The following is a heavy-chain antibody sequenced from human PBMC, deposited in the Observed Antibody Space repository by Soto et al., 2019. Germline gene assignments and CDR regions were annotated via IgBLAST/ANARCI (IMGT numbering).Heavy chain of an antibody. Sequence: SETLSLTCTVSGGSISSYYWSWIRQPPGKGLEWIGYIYYSGSTNYNPSLKSRVTISVDTSKNQFSLKLSSVTAADTAVYYCARVSMVRGAHNYGMDVWGQGTTVTVSS. J-gene: IGHJ6*02. D-gene: IGHD3-10*01. CDR3: ARVSMVRGAHNYGMDV. CDR2: IYYSGST. CDR1: GGSISSYY. V-gene: IGHV4-59*01.